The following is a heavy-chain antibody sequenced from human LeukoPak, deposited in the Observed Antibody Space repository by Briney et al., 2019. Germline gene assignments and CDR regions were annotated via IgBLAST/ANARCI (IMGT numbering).Heavy chain of an antibody. J-gene: IGHJ3*02. CDR2: IWYDGSNK. V-gene: IGHV3-33*06. Sequence: PGRSLRLSCAASGFTFSSYGMHWVRQAPGKGLEGVAVIWYDGSNKYYADSVKGRFTISRDNSKNTLYLQVNSLRAEDTAVYYCAKWSGRDYGSGSGAFDIWGQGTMVTVSS. D-gene: IGHD3-10*01. CDR1: GFTFSSYG. CDR3: AKWSGRDYGSGSGAFDI.